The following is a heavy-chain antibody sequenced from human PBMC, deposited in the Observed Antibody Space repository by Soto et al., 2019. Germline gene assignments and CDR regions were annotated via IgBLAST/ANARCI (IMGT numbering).Heavy chain of an antibody. V-gene: IGHV4-59*01. Sequence: SETLSLTCTVSGGSISSYYWSWIRQPPGKGLEWIGYIHYSGSTKYNPSLKSRVTISVDTSKNQFSLKLSSVTAADTAVYYCARDRGGVASNWFDPWGQGTLVTIS. CDR1: GGSISSYY. CDR2: IHYSGST. D-gene: IGHD3-10*01. CDR3: ARDRGGVASNWFDP. J-gene: IGHJ5*02.